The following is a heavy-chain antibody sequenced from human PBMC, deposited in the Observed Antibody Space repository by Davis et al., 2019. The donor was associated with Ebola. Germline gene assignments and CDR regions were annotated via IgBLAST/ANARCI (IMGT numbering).Heavy chain of an antibody. J-gene: IGHJ5*02. CDR2: IYPGDSDT. CDR3: ARLLGGGDCP. Sequence: GSLRLSCQGSGYCFTSYWFGWVRQRPWKGLEWMGIIYPGDSDTRYSPSFQGQVTISADKSISTAYLQWSSLKASDTAMYYCARLLGGGDCPWGQGTLVTVSS. D-gene: IGHD2-21*02. V-gene: IGHV5-51*01. CDR1: GYCFTSYW.